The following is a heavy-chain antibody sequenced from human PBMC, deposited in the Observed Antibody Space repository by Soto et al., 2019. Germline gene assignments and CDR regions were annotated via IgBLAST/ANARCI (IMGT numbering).Heavy chain of an antibody. CDR2: ISYDGSNK. Sequence: PGGSLRLSCAASGFTFSSYAMHWVRQAPGKGLEWVAGISYDGSNKYYADSVKGRFTISRDNSKNTLYLQMNSLRAEDTAVYYCARVETYYDILTGYRLGDAFDIWGQGTMVTVSS. D-gene: IGHD3-9*01. CDR3: ARVETYYDILTGYRLGDAFDI. CDR1: GFTFSSYA. J-gene: IGHJ3*02. V-gene: IGHV3-30-3*01.